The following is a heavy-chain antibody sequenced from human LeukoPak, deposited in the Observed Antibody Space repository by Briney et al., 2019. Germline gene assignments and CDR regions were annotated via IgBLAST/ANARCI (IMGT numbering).Heavy chain of an antibody. CDR3: ARGMVRGVIYYYYGMDV. CDR1: GGTFSSYA. V-gene: IGHV1-69*13. J-gene: IGHJ6*02. D-gene: IGHD3-10*01. Sequence: SVKVSCKASGGTFSSYAVSWVRQAPGQGLEWMGGIIPIFGTANYAQKFQGRVTITADESTSTAYMELSSLRSEDTAVYYCARGMVRGVIYYYYGMDVWGQGTTVTVSS. CDR2: IIPIFGTA.